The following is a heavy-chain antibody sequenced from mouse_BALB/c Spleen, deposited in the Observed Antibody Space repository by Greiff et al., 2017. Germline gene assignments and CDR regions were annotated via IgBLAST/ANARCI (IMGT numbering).Heavy chain of an antibody. CDR2: IDTSDSYT. J-gene: IGHJ4*01. CDR3: ANDGGDAMDY. D-gene: IGHD2-3*01. CDR1: GYTFTDYW. V-gene: IGHV1-69*01. Sequence: QVQLQQPGAELVMPGASVKMSCKASGYTFTDYWMHWVKQRPGQGLEWIGAIDTSDSYTSYNQKFKGKATLTVDESSSTAYMQLSSLTSEDSAVYYCANDGGDAMDYWGQGTSVTVSS.